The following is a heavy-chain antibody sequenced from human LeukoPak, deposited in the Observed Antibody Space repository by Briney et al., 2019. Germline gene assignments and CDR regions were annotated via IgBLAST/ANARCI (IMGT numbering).Heavy chain of an antibody. CDR1: GFTFSSYG. D-gene: IGHD1-26*01. CDR2: IRYDGSNK. J-gene: IGHJ4*02. CDR3: AKDTSGSYLGYFDY. V-gene: IGHV3-30*02. Sequence: GGSLRLSCAASGFTFSSYGMHWVRQAPGKGLEWVAFIRYDGSNKYYADSVKGRFTISRDNSKNTLYLQMNSLRAEDTAVYYCAKDTSGSYLGYFDYWGQGTLVTVSS.